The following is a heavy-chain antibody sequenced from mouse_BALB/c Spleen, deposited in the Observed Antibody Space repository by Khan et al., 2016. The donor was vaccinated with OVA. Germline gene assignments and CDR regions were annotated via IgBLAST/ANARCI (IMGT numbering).Heavy chain of an antibody. D-gene: IGHD3-1*01. Sequence: VQLVESGGEVVRPGTSVKISCKASGYTFTNYWLGWVRQRPGHGLEWIGDLYPGGYFTNYNEQFKGKSTLTVDTSSSTANRQLSSLTSEDSAVYFCARWATWYFDVWGAGTTVTVSS. CDR2: LYPGGYFT. J-gene: IGHJ1*01. V-gene: IGHV1-63*02. CDR3: ARWATWYFDV. CDR1: GYTFTNYW.